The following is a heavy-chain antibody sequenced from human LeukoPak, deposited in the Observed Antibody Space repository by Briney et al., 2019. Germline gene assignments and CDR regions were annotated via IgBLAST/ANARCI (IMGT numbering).Heavy chain of an antibody. CDR1: EFTFSRYA. D-gene: IGHD4-17*01. Sequence: PGGSLRLSCAAPEFTFSRYAMTWVRQAPGKGLEWVSSITSRDGRTSYADSVKGRFTVSRDNSKNTLYLQMNYLRVEDTAVYYCARDPNGDYLGAFDFWGRGTLVTVSS. J-gene: IGHJ3*01. CDR3: ARDPNGDYLGAFDF. V-gene: IGHV3-23*01. CDR2: ITSRDGRT.